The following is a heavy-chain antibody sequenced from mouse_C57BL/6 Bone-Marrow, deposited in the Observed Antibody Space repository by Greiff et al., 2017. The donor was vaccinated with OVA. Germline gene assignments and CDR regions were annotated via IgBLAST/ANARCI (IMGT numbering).Heavy chain of an antibody. J-gene: IGHJ3*01. Sequence: QVQLKQSGAELMKPGASVKLSCKATGYTFTGYWIEWVKQRPGHGLEWIGEILPGSGSTNYTEKFKGKATFTADTSSNTAYMQLSSLTTEDSAVYYCARWGGYYGRFDYWGQGTLVTVSA. CDR1: GYTFTGYW. CDR2: ILPGSGST. D-gene: IGHD2-3*01. V-gene: IGHV1-9*01. CDR3: ARWGGYYGRFDY.